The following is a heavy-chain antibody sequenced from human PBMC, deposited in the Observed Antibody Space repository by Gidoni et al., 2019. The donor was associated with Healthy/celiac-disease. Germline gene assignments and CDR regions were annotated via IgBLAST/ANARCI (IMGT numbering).Heavy chain of an antibody. CDR1: GGTFRSCA. D-gene: IGHD3-9*01. J-gene: IGHJ5*02. Sequence: QVQLVQPGAEVQKPGSSVSLSCKASGGTFRSCAISWWRQAPGQGIEWMGGIIPIFGTENDAEKLQGRGTSTAEKSTSKAYMEVSSLRSEDTAVYYCAREPDGATAPILTGRNGWFDPWGQGTLVTVSS. CDR2: IIPIFGTE. V-gene: IGHV1-69*06. CDR3: AREPDGATAPILTGRNGWFDP.